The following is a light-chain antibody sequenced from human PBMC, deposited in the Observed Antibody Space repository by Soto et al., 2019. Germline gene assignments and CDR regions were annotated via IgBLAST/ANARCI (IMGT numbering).Light chain of an antibody. CDR2: GAS. V-gene: IGKV3-20*01. CDR3: QHYVERSPIT. J-gene: IGKJ5*01. Sequence: EIVMTQSPGTLSLCPGERATLSCMASQSVSSRLAWYQQKPGQAPRLLISGASSRATGIPDRFSGSGSGTDFTLTISRLEPEDFALYYCQHYVERSPITFGQGTRLEIK. CDR1: QSVSSR.